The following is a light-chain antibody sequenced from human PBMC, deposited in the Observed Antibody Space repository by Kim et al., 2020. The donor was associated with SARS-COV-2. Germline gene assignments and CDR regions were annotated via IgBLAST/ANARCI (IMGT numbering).Light chain of an antibody. CDR2: KAS. Sequence: STLSPSVGYSVTISCRASKSISRCLAWYQQKPGKAPKLLIYKASSLEGGIPSRFSGSESGTEFTLTISSLQPDDFATYYCQRAGTFGQGTKVDIK. CDR1: KSISRC. CDR3: QRAGT. V-gene: IGKV1-5*03. J-gene: IGKJ1*01.